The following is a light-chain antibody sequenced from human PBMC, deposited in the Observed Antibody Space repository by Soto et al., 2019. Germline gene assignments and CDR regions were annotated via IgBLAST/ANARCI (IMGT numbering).Light chain of an antibody. Sequence: DIQMTQSPSTLSASVGDRVTINCRASQSISSWLAWYQHKPGKAPKLLIYEASSLKSGVQSRFSGSGSGTDFTLTISSLQPDDFATYYCQQYNSYPWTFGQGTKVEIK. CDR3: QQYNSYPWT. J-gene: IGKJ1*01. CDR2: EAS. CDR1: QSISSW. V-gene: IGKV1-5*03.